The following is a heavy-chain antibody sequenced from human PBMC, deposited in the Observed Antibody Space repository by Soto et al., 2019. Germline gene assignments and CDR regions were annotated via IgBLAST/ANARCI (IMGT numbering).Heavy chain of an antibody. V-gene: IGHV3-48*03. CDR2: ISSSGSTI. J-gene: IGHJ4*02. CDR3: AYGGSCDY. D-gene: IGHD1-26*01. Sequence: EVQLVASGGCLVQPGGSLRLSCAASGFSFNTYEMNWVRQAPGKGLEWVSYISSSGSTIYYADSVKGRFTVSRDNGKNSLYLQMNSLRAEDTAVYYCAYGGSCDYWGQGTQVTVSS. CDR1: GFSFNTYE.